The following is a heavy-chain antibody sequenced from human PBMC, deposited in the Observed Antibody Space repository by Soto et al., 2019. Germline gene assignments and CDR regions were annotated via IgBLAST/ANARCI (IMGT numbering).Heavy chain of an antibody. J-gene: IGHJ6*02. CDR1: EFTFSVYS. V-gene: IGHV3-21*02. D-gene: IGHD4-17*01. Sequence: DVQLEESGGGLVKPGGSLRLSCVASEFTFSVYSMNWVRQAPGKGLEWVSSISSGSSYIYYADSVKGRFTISRDNDKSALFLHMNSLRVDDTAVYYCTRERVKIRWGYYHYYGMDVWGQGTTVTVAS. CDR2: ISSGSSYI. CDR3: TRERVKIRWGYYHYYGMDV.